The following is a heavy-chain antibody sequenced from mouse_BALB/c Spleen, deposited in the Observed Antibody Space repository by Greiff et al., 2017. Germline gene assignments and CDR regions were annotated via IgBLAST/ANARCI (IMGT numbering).Heavy chain of an antibody. CDR3: ARHRNHWYCDV. V-gene: IGHV5-12-1*01. CDR2: ISSGGGST. D-gene: IGHD2-1*01. J-gene: IGHJ1*01. CDR1: GFAFSSYD. Sequence: EVKLQESGGGLVKPGGSLKLSCAASGFAFSSYDMSWVRQTPEKRLEWVAYISSGGGSTYYPDTVKGRFTISRDNAKNTLYLQMSSLKSEDTAMYYCARHRNHWYCDVWGAGTTVTVSS.